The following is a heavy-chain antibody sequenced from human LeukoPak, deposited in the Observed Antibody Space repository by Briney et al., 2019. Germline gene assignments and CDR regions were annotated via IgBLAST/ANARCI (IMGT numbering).Heavy chain of an antibody. CDR1: GYTFTDYY. J-gene: IGHJ4*02. CDR2: INPNSGGT. Sequence: GASVKVSCKASGYTFTDYYIHWVRQAPGQGLEWMGWINPNSGGTNYAQKFQGRVTMTRDTSISTAYMELSRLRSDDTAVYYCARDFRLTLGYNDDYWGQGTLVTVSS. CDR3: ARDFRLTLGYNDDY. D-gene: IGHD5-24*01. V-gene: IGHV1-2*02.